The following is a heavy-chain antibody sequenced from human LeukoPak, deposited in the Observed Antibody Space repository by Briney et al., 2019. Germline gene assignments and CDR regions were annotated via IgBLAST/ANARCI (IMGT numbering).Heavy chain of an antibody. D-gene: IGHD3-9*01. Sequence: ASVKVSCKASGYTFTGYYMHWVRQAPGQGLEWMGWIKPNSGGTNYAQKFQGRVTMTRDTSISTAYMELSRLRSDDTAVYYCARVNILTGYPYYYYGMDVWGQGTTVTVSS. J-gene: IGHJ6*02. CDR1: GYTFTGYY. V-gene: IGHV1-2*02. CDR3: ARVNILTGYPYYYYGMDV. CDR2: IKPNSGGT.